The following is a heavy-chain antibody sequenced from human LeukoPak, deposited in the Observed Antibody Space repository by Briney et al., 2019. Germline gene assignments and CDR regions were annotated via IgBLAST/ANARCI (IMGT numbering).Heavy chain of an antibody. CDR2: IYYSGST. D-gene: IGHD6-13*01. V-gene: IGHV4-39*01. CDR1: SGSISSSSYY. CDR3: VRLAGIATPCARSFDY. Sequence: SETLSLTCTVSSGSISSSSYYWGWIRQPPGKGLECIGSIYYSGSTYYNSSLKSRVTISVDTTNNQFSLILTSVTAADTAVYYCVRLAGIATPCARSFDYWGQGTLVTVSS. J-gene: IGHJ4*02.